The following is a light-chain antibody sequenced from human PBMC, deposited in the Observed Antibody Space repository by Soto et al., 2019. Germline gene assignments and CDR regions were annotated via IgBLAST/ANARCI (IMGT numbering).Light chain of an antibody. CDR1: ESVHRN. CDR3: QHYSNWPPP. J-gene: IGKJ3*01. CDR2: YAS. V-gene: IGKV3-15*01. Sequence: EVVMTQSPATLSVSPGERVTLSCRASESVHRNLAWYQQKPGQGPSLLIYYASTRATGVPDRFTGSGSGTEFPPTISSLQSEDFGVYHCQHYSNWPPPFGPGTKVEIK.